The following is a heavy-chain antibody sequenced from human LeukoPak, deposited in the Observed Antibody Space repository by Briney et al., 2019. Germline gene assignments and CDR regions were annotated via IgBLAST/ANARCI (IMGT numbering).Heavy chain of an antibody. CDR3: ARRPVQTGPKGAFDI. V-gene: IGHV5-51*01. CDR1: GYRFTGYW. Sequence: GESLKISCEGSGYRFTGYWIGWVRQVPGRGLEWMGIVYPADSDTRYSPSFRGLVTISADKSINTAYLQWSSLKASDTAIYYCARRPVQTGPKGAFDIWGHGTMVTVSS. J-gene: IGHJ3*02. CDR2: VYPADSDT.